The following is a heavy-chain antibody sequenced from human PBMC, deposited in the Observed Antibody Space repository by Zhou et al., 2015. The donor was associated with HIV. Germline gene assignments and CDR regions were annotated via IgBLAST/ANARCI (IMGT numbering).Heavy chain of an antibody. CDR2: INPNSGDT. D-gene: IGHD3-9*01. Sequence: VQLVQSGAVVKKPGASVKVSCKASGYTFTGYHVHWVRQAPGQGLEWMGWINPNSGDTICTQRFQGRVTMTRDTSMNTAYMELSRLISDDTAVYFCARVAGLRNFDLDWFDSWGQGTLVSVSS. V-gene: IGHV1-2*02. CDR3: ARVAGLRNFDLDWFDS. J-gene: IGHJ5*01. CDR1: GYTFTGYH.